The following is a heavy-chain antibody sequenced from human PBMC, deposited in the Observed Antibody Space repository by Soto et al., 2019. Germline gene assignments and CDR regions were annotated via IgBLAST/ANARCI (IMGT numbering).Heavy chain of an antibody. D-gene: IGHD2-8*01. Sequence: KQSQTLSLTCAISGDSVSSNSAAWNWIRQSPSRGLEWLGRTYYRSKWYNDYAVSVKSRITINPDTSKNQFSLQLNSVTPEDTAVYYGARDGYCSNGVCYTAGAFDIWGQGTMVTVSS. J-gene: IGHJ3*02. CDR1: GDSVSSNSAA. V-gene: IGHV6-1*01. CDR2: TYYRSKWYN. CDR3: ARDGYCSNGVCYTAGAFDI.